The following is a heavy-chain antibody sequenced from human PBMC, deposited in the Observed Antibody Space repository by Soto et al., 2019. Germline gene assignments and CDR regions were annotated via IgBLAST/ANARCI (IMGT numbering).Heavy chain of an antibody. CDR2: IIPILGTA. CDR1: GGTFSSYS. J-gene: IGHJ4*02. D-gene: IGHD3-9*01. V-gene: IGHV1-69*01. CDR3: ARAPNILTVKDYFDY. Sequence: QVQLVQSGAEVKKPGSSVKVSCKASGGTFSSYSINWVRQAPGQGLEWMGGIIPILGTANNAQKFQGRVTITADESATTVYMELSSLRSEDTAVYYCARAPNILTVKDYFDYWGQGTLVTVSS.